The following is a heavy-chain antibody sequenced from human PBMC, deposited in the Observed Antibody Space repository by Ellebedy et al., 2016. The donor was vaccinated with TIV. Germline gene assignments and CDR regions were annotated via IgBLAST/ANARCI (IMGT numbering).Heavy chain of an antibody. CDR1: GFTFNSYA. Sequence: PGGSLRLSCAASGFTFNSYAMSWVRQAPGKGLEWVSTISNTGSRTYYADPVEGRFTISRDNSKGTVDLQMNSLRVEDTAVYFCAKDRTPGDGYWVFDDWGQGTLVTVSS. D-gene: IGHD5-18*01. J-gene: IGHJ4*02. CDR2: ISNTGSRT. CDR3: AKDRTPGDGYWVFDD. V-gene: IGHV3-23*01.